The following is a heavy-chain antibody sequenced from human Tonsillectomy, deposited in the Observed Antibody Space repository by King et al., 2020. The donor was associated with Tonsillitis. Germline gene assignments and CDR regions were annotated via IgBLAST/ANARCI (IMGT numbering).Heavy chain of an antibody. D-gene: IGHD4-17*01. V-gene: IGHV4-39*01. CDR1: GGSISSTTYY. CDR3: ARQDGYGDYVFAFDI. CDR2: IYYSGST. Sequence: QLQESGPGLVKPSETLSLTCTVSGGSISSTTYYWGWIRQPPGKGLEWIGSIYYSGSTYYNPSLKSRVTISVDTSKNQFSLKLSSLTAADTAVYYCARQDGYGDYVFAFDIWGQGKMVTVSS. J-gene: IGHJ3*02.